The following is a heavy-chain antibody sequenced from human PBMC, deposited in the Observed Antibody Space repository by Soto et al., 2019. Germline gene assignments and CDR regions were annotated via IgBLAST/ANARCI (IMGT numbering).Heavy chain of an antibody. CDR3: TTLDYGDRFYYYYYGMDV. J-gene: IGHJ6*02. V-gene: IGHV3-15*01. D-gene: IGHD4-17*01. CDR2: IKSKTDGGTT. CDR1: GFTFSNAW. Sequence: GGSLRLSCAASGFTFSNAWMSWVRQAPGKGLEWVGRIKSKTDGGTTDYAAPVKGRFTISRDDSKNTLYLQMNSLKTEDTAVYYCTTLDYGDRFYYYYYGMDVWGQGTTVTVSS.